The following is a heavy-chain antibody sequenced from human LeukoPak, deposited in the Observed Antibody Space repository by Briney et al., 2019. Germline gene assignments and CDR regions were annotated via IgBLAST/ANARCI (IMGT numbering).Heavy chain of an antibody. J-gene: IGHJ4*02. Sequence: EASVKVSCKASGYTFTGYYMHWVRQAPGQGLEWMGWINPNSGGTNYAQEFQGRVTMTRDTYISTAYMELSRLRSDDTAVYYCARGGTRWLQFDMDYWGQGTLVTVSS. D-gene: IGHD5-24*01. CDR3: ARGGTRWLQFDMDY. CDR2: INPNSGGT. CDR1: GYTFTGYY. V-gene: IGHV1-2*02.